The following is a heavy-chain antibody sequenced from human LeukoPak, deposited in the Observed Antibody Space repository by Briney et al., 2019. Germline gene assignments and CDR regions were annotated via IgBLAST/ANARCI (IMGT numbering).Heavy chain of an antibody. CDR3: ARGGVGARRFDY. CDR1: GGSISSGGYY. J-gene: IGHJ4*02. CDR2: IYYSGST. V-gene: IGHV4-31*03. Sequence: SQTLSLTCTVSGGSISSGGYYWSWIRQHPGKGLEWIGYIYYSGSTNYNPSLKSRVTISVDTSKNQFSLKLSSVTAADTAVYYCARGGVGARRFDYWGQGTLVTVSS. D-gene: IGHD1-26*01.